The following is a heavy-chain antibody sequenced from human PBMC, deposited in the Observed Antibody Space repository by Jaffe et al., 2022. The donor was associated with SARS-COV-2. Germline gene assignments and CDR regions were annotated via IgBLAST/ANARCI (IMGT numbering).Heavy chain of an antibody. D-gene: IGHD6-19*01. CDR3: ASWSSGWYKYAFDI. CDR2: IYYSGST. CDR1: GGSISSYY. V-gene: IGHV4-59*08. J-gene: IGHJ3*02. Sequence: QVQLQESGPGLVKPSETLSLTCTVSGGSISSYYWSWIRQPPGKGLEWIGYIYYSGSTNYNPSLKSRVTISVDTSKNQFSLKLSSVTAADTAVYYCASWSSGWYKYAFDIWGQGTMVTVSS.